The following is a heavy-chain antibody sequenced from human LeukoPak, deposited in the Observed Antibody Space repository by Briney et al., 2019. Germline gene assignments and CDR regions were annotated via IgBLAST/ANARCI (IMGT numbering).Heavy chain of an antibody. CDR2: IYHSWYT. CDR1: GGSITNSTW. Sequence: SGTLSLTCAVSGGSITNSTWWSWFRQPPGKGLEWIGEIYHSWYTNYNSSLKSRVTISVDKSKNQFSLKLSSVTAADTAVYYCARAGGVVGAIPDAEDFEYWGQGTLVTVSS. CDR3: ARAGGVVGAIPDAEDFEY. D-gene: IGHD1-26*01. J-gene: IGHJ4*02. V-gene: IGHV4-4*02.